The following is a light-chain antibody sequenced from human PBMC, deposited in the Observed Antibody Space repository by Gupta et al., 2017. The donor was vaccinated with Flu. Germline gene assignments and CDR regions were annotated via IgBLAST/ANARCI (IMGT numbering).Light chain of an antibody. J-gene: IGLJ3*02. CDR1: SNIGNNY. V-gene: IGLV1-47*01. CDR3: AAWDDSLTGSWV. CDR2: RNN. Sequence: SNIGNNYVYWYQQLPGPAPKLLIYRNNQRPSGVPDRFSGSKSGSSGTLAISGLRSEDEADYYCAAWDDSLTGSWVFGGGTKLTVL.